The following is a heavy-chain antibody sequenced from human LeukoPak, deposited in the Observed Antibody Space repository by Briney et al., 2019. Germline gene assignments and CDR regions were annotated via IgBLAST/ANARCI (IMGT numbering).Heavy chain of an antibody. CDR3: ARFTVGPTGTDY. CDR2: INPNSGGT. D-gene: IGHD1-26*01. CDR1: GCTFTDYY. Sequence: GASVTVSCKASGCTFTDYYMHWVRQAPGQGPEWVGWINPNSGGTNYAQKFQARVTMTRDTSSSTAYMELSRLRSDDTAVYYCARFTVGPTGTDYWGQGTLVTASS. J-gene: IGHJ4*02. V-gene: IGHV1-2*02.